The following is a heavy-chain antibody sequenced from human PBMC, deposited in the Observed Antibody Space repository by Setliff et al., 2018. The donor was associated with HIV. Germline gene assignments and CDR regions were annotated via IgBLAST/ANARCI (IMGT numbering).Heavy chain of an antibody. J-gene: IGHJ4*02. D-gene: IGHD3-10*01. CDR3: ARVPYGSGSYYFHYFDY. CDR2: INPSSGNT. Sequence: ASVKVSCKASGYTFTNYYVHWVRQAPGQGPEWMGLINPSSGNTNYAQKFQGGVTMTRDTSTTTVYMELSSLRSEDTAVYYCARVPYGSGSYYFHYFDYWGQGTRVTVSS. CDR1: GYTFTNYY. V-gene: IGHV1-46*01.